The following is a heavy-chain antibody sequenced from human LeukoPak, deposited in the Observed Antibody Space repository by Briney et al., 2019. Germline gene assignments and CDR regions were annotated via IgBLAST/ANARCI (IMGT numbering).Heavy chain of an antibody. CDR1: GFTFSTYW. CDR3: ARDYGAGYSYGYLAFDI. V-gene: IGHV3-7*01. CDR2: IKQDGSEK. D-gene: IGHD5-18*01. J-gene: IGHJ3*02. Sequence: GGSLRLSCAASGFTFSTYWMTWVRQAPGEGLEWVANIKQDGSEKYYVDSVKGRFTISRDNTKNSLYLQMNSLRAEDTAVYYCARDYGAGYSYGYLAFDIWGQGTMVTVSS.